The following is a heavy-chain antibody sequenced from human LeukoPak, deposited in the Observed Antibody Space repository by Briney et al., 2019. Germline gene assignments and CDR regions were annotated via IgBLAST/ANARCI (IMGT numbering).Heavy chain of an antibody. CDR2: IYYSGST. CDR3: ASDSPGYSSGSYFTY. CDR1: GGSISSSSYY. V-gene: IGHV4-39*01. J-gene: IGHJ4*02. Sequence: SETLSLTCTVSGGSISSSSYYWGWIRQPPGKGLEWIGSIYYSGSTYYNPSLKSRVTISVDTSKNQFSLKLSSVTAADTAVYYCASDSPGYSSGSYFTYWGQGTLVTVFS. D-gene: IGHD2-15*01.